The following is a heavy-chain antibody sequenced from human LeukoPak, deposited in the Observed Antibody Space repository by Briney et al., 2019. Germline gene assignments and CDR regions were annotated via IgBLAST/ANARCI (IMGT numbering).Heavy chain of an antibody. CDR1: GFSFTSSD. J-gene: IGHJ2*01. CDR3: AAVTRVYYEILTGLTHWCFAL. V-gene: IGHV1-58*02. Sequence: SVKVSCKASGFSFTSSDMQWVRQARGQRLEWIGWIVVGSGNTNYAQKFQERVTITRDMSTSTAYMELSSLRSEHTAVYYCAAVTRVYYEILTGLTHWCFALSGRGTLVTVSS. CDR2: IVVGSGNT. D-gene: IGHD3-9*01.